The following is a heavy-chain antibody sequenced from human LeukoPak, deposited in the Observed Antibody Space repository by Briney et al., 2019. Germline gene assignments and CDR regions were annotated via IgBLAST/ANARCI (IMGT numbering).Heavy chain of an antibody. J-gene: IGHJ4*02. CDR3: ARDSGSYSRRYFDY. D-gene: IGHD1-26*01. Sequence: GALRLSCAASGFTFSSYSMNWVRQAPGKGLEWVSYISTSSSTIYYLDSVKGRFTISRDNAKNSLYLQMNSLRAEDTAVYYCARDSGSYSRRYFDYWGQGTLVTVSS. CDR1: GFTFSSYS. CDR2: ISTSSSTI. V-gene: IGHV3-48*01.